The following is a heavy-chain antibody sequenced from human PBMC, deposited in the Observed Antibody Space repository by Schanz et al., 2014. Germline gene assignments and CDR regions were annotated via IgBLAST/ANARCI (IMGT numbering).Heavy chain of an antibody. D-gene: IGHD1-7*01. CDR3: AMGGYQLHH. V-gene: IGHV3-74*02. CDR1: GFTFSTYW. CDR2: INSDGTTT. J-gene: IGHJ4*02. Sequence: DVQLVDSGGGLVQPGGSLRLSCAASGFTFSTYWMHWVRQAPGKGLVWVSHINSDGTTTTYADSVKGRFTISRDNAENTLYLQMNSLRVEDTAVYYCAMGGYQLHHWGQGTLXTVSS.